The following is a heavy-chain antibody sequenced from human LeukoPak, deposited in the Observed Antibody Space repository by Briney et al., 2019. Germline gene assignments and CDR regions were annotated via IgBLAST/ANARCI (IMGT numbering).Heavy chain of an antibody. CDR1: GGSISSYY. D-gene: IGHD1-14*01. CDR2: IYYSGST. V-gene: IGHV4-59*12. J-gene: IGHJ4*02. CDR3: ARGVTEWMGLPDYYFDY. Sequence: PSETLSLTCTVSGGSISSYYWSWIRQPPGKGLEWIGYIYYSGSTNYNPSLKSRVTISVDTSKNQFSLKLSSVTAADTAVYYCARGVTEWMGLPDYYFDYWGQGTLVTVSS.